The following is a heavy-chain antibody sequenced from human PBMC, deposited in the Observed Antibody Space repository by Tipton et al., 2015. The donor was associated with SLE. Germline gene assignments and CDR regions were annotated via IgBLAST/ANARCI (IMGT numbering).Heavy chain of an antibody. CDR1: GFTVSSNY. J-gene: IGHJ4*02. CDR2: LYSGGST. D-gene: IGHD6-13*01. CDR3: ARGLFSSSWYGTFDY. V-gene: IGHV3-66*02. Sequence: GSLRLSCVASGFTVSSNYMSWVRQAPGKGLDWVSVLYSGGSTYYADSVKGRFTISRDSTKNTLYLQMNSLRVEDTAVYYCARGLFSSSWYGTFDYWGQGTLVTVSS.